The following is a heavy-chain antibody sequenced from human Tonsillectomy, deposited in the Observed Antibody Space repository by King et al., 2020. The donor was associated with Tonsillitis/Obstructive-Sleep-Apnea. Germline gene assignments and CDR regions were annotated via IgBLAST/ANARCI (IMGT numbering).Heavy chain of an antibody. CDR3: ARGGNYKKPDY. J-gene: IGHJ4*02. CDR1: GFTFSSHG. V-gene: IGHV3-33*01. Sequence: VQLVESGGGVVQPGRSLRLSCAASGFTFSSHGMHWVRQAPGKGLEWVAVIWYDGSNMYYADSVKGRFTISRDNSKNTLYLQMNSLTAEDTSVYYCARGGNYKKPDYWGQGALVTVSS. D-gene: IGHD3-22*01. CDR2: IWYDGSNM.